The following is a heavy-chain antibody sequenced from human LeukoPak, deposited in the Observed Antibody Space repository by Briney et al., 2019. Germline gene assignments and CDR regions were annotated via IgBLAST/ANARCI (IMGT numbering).Heavy chain of an antibody. D-gene: IGHD1-14*01. CDR1: GYTFTGYY. CDR3: AKAGIDDYYYYYYMDV. V-gene: IGHV1-2*02. CDR2: INPNSGGT. J-gene: IGHJ6*03. Sequence: ASVKVSCKASGYTFTGYYMHWVRQAPGQGLEWMGWINPNSGGTNYAQKFQGRVTMTRDTSISTAYMELSRLRSDDTAVYYCAKAGIDDYYYYYYMDVWGKGTTVTVSS.